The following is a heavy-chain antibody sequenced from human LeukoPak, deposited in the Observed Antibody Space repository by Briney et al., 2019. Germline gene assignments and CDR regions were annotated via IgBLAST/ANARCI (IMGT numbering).Heavy chain of an antibody. D-gene: IGHD6-19*01. Sequence: TPSETLSLTCTVSGGSISSYYWSWIRQPPGKGLEWIGYIYYSGSTNYNPSLKSRVTISVDTSKNQFSLKLSSVTAADTAVYFRARHGVSGWSDYWGQGTLVTVSS. CDR3: ARHGVSGWSDY. CDR2: IYYSGST. CDR1: GGSISSYY. J-gene: IGHJ4*02. V-gene: IGHV4-59*08.